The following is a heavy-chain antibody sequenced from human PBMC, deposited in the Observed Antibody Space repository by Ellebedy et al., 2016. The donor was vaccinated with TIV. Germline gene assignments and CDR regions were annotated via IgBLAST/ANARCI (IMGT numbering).Heavy chain of an antibody. CDR2: IYPGDSDT. CDR1: GYSFTSYW. J-gene: IGHJ6*03. CDR3: ARLGGAQGLAARSYYYMDV. V-gene: IGHV5-51*01. D-gene: IGHD6-6*01. Sequence: GESLKISXKGSGYSFTSYWIGWVRQMPGKGLEWMGIIYPGDSDTRYSPSFQGQVTISADKSISTAYLQWSSLKASDTAMYYCARLGGAQGLAARSYYYMDVWGKGTTVTVSS.